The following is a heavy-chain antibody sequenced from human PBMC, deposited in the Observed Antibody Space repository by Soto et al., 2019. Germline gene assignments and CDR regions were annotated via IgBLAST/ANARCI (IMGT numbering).Heavy chain of an antibody. CDR1: GGSFSGYY. V-gene: IGHV4-34*01. D-gene: IGHD4-17*01. J-gene: IGHJ6*02. CDR3: ARNMATVTYYYYYYGMDV. CDR2: INHSGST. Sequence: PSETLSLTCAVYGGSFSGYYWSWIRQPPGKGLEWIGEINHSGSTNYNPSLKSRVTISVDTSKNQFSLKLSSVTAADTAAYYCARNMATVTYYYYYYGMDVWGQGTTVTVSS.